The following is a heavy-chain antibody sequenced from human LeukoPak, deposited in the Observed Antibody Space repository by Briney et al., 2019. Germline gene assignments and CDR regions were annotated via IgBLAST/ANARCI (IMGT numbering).Heavy chain of an antibody. CDR3: ARGMAVAYDYNWFDP. Sequence: SGTLSLTCSVSGGSLSSYYWSWIRQTAGKGLEWIGRINASGSTRFNPSLKSRVTMSVDTSKNQFSLTLSSVTAADTAVYFCARGMAVAYDYNWFDPWGQGTLVTVSS. CDR2: INASGST. V-gene: IGHV4-4*07. D-gene: IGHD5-12*01. CDR1: GGSLSSYY. J-gene: IGHJ5*02.